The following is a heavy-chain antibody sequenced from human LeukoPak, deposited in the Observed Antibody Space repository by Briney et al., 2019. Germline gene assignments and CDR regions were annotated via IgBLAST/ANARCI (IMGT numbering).Heavy chain of an antibody. V-gene: IGHV3-23*01. J-gene: IGHJ4*02. Sequence: PGGSLRLSCAASGLTFSSYAMSWVRQAPGKGLEWVSAISSSGGITYYADSVKGRFTISRDNSKNTLYLQMNSLRAEDTAVYYCAKGTMDGGQYYYDSSGGQGTLVTVSS. CDR2: ISSSGGIT. CDR3: AKGTMDGGQYYYDSS. CDR1: GLTFSSYA. D-gene: IGHD3-22*01.